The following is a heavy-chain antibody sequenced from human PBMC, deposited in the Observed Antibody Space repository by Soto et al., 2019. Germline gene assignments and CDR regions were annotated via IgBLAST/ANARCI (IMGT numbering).Heavy chain of an antibody. J-gene: IGHJ5*02. Sequence: ASETLSLTCTVSGGSISSYYWSWIRQPPGKGLEWIGYIYYSGSTNYNPSLKSRVTISVDTSKNQFSLKLSSVTAADTAVYYCARVRIEYSTTRWFDPWGQGTLVT. V-gene: IGHV4-59*01. CDR1: GGSISSYY. CDR3: ARVRIEYSTTRWFDP. CDR2: IYYSGST. D-gene: IGHD6-6*01.